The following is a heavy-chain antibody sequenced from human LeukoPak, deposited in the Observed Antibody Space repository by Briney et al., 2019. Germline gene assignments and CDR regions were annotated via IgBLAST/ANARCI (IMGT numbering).Heavy chain of an antibody. CDR2: IYYSGT. V-gene: IGHV4-31*03. CDR3: ASYDYVWGSLDF. Sequence: SETLSLTCTVSGGSISSGGYYWSWIRQHPGKGLEWIGYIYYSGTYYNPSLKSRVTISIDTSKNQFSLKLSSVTAADTAVYYCASYDYVWGSLDFWGQGTLVPVSS. CDR1: GGSISSGGYY. D-gene: IGHD3-16*01. J-gene: IGHJ4*02.